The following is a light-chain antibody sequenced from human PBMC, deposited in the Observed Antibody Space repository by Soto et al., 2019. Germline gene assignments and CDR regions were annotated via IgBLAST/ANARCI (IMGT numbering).Light chain of an antibody. Sequence: QSVLTQPRSVSGSPGQSVTISCTGTSSDVGGYNYVSWYQQHPGKAPKLMIYDVSKRPSGVPDRFSGSKSGNTASLTISGLQAEDEADYYCCSYAGSYTFHVVFGGGTKLHRP. V-gene: IGLV2-11*01. J-gene: IGLJ2*01. CDR2: DVS. CDR3: CSYAGSYTFHVV. CDR1: SSDVGGYNY.